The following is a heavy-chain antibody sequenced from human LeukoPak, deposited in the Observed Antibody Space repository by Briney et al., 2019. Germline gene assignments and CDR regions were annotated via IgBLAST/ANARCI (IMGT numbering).Heavy chain of an antibody. CDR1: GFTFSSYA. J-gene: IGHJ4*02. Sequence: GGSLRLSCAASGFTFSSYAMSWVRQAPGKGLEWVSAVSNSGGSTYYADSVKGRFTISRDNSKNTLYLQMNSLRAEDTALYYCAKAYGSSWYLYFFDYWGQGTLVTVSS. D-gene: IGHD6-13*01. CDR3: AKAYGSSWYLYFFDY. CDR2: VSNSGGST. V-gene: IGHV3-23*01.